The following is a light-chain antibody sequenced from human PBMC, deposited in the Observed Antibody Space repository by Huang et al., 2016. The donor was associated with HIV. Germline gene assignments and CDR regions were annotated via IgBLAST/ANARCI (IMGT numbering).Light chain of an antibody. J-gene: IGKJ4*01. CDR1: LSVSTN. CDR3: QQYDNWPLT. Sequence: ERVMTQSPATVSLSPGERATLSCRASLSVSTNLAWYQQRPGQAPRRLIYGASTRATGIPARFSGGGSGAEFTLTISSLQSEDFAVYYCQQYDNWPLTSGGGTKVQIK. V-gene: IGKV3-15*01. CDR2: GAS.